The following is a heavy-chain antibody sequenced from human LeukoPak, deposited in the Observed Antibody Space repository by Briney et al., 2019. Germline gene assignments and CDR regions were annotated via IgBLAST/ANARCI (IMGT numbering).Heavy chain of an antibody. CDR2: ISGSGGSI. CDR3: AKDEDARPMYFQD. J-gene: IGHJ1*01. Sequence: GGSLRLSCAASGFTFISYAMSWVRQAPGKGLEWVSAISGSGGSIYYADSAKGRFTVSRDNSKNTLYLQMNTLRAEDTAVYYCAKDEDARPMYFQDWGQGTLVTVSS. V-gene: IGHV3-23*01. CDR1: GFTFISYA. D-gene: IGHD3-10*02.